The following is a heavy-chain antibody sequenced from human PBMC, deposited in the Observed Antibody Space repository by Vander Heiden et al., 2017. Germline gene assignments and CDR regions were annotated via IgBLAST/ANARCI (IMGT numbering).Heavy chain of an antibody. Sequence: QITLKESGPTLVKPTQTLTLTCTFSVFSLSNPGVGVGWIRQPPGKALEWLAFVYGNDDKTYSPSLKTRLTITKDTSKTQVVLTVTNMGPVDTATYYCAHRLSVTYFDYWGQGILVTVSS. V-gene: IGHV2-5*01. CDR1: VFSLSNPGVG. CDR3: AHRLSVTYFDY. CDR2: VYGNDDK. D-gene: IGHD4-17*01. J-gene: IGHJ4*02.